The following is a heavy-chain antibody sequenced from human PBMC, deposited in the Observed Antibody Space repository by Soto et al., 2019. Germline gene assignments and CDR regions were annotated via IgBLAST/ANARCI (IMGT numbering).Heavy chain of an antibody. J-gene: IGHJ3*02. CDR1: GFTFSSYW. Sequence: PGGSLRLSCAASGFTFSSYWMSWVRQAPGKGLEWVANIKQDGSEKYYVDSVKGRFTISRDNAKNSLYLQMNSLRAEDTAVYYCARAHESTRDAFDIWGQGTMVTASS. V-gene: IGHV3-7*01. CDR3: ARAHESTRDAFDI. CDR2: IKQDGSEK.